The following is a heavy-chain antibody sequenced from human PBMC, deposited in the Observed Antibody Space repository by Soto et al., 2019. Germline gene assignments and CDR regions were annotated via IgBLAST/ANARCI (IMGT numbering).Heavy chain of an antibody. Sequence: QVQLVQSGAEVKKPGSSVKVSCKASGGTFSSYAISWVRQAPGQGLEWMGGIIPIFGTANYAQKFQGRVTITADDSTSTAYMELSSLSSEDTAVYYCARVPDCTNGVCYPDYWGQGTLVTVSS. V-gene: IGHV1-69*12. J-gene: IGHJ4*02. D-gene: IGHD2-8*01. CDR1: GGTFSSYA. CDR3: ARVPDCTNGVCYPDY. CDR2: IIPIFGTA.